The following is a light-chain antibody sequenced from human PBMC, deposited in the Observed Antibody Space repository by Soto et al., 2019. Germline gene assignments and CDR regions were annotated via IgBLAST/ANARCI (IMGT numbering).Light chain of an antibody. V-gene: IGKV2-28*01. J-gene: IGKJ1*01. CDR1: QSLLHSNGYNY. CDR3: MQGLQTPRT. CDR2: LGS. Sequence: DIVMTQSPLSLPVTPGEPASISCRSSQSLLHSNGYNYVDWYLQKPGQSPQLLIYLGSYRASGVPDRFSGSGSGTDFALRSRRVEAEDGGLYYFMQGLQTPRTFVQGTKVEIK.